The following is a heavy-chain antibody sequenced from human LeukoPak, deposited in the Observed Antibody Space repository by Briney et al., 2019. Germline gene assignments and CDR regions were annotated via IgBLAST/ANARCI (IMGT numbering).Heavy chain of an antibody. CDR1: GYTFTGYY. CDR2: INPNSGGT. J-gene: IGHJ5*02. CDR3: ARARITMVRGVTNWFDP. V-gene: IGHV1-2*02. Sequence: ASVKVSCKASGYTFTGYYTHWVRQAPGQGLEWMGWINPNSGGTNYAQKFQGRVTMTRDTSISTAYMELSRLRSDDTAVYYCARARITMVRGVTNWFDPWGQGTLVTVSS. D-gene: IGHD3-10*01.